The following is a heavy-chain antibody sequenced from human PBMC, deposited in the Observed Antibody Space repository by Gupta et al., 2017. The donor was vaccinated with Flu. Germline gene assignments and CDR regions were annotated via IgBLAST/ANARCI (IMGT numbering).Heavy chain of an antibody. V-gene: IGHV3-74*03. J-gene: IGHJ5*02. CDR2: MKSDGNNT. D-gene: IGHD6-19*01. Sequence: EVQLVESGGWLVQLGGFLRLSCAASGFTFRSYTIQWVRPTPGKGLAGVSRMKSDGNNTEGGYAGESSFTIYTDNAKKNLKLQMNIRGEEYAGIYYCERGVGGGGWLGDLWGQGTLVTVSS. CDR3: ERGVGGGGWLGDL. CDR1: GFTFRSYT.